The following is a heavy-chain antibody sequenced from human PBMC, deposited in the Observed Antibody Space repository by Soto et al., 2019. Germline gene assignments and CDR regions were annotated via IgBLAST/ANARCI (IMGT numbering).Heavy chain of an antibody. D-gene: IGHD5-12*01. CDR2: IIPIFNSA. J-gene: IGHJ4*02. Sequence: SVKVSCKASGGTFNNYALSWVRQAPGQGLEWMGGIIPIFNSANYAQKFQGRVTITADDSTSTAYMELRSLRPDDTAVYYCAREVTVASYSFDFWGQGTLVTVSS. CDR3: AREVTVASYSFDF. V-gene: IGHV1-69*13. CDR1: GGTFNNYA.